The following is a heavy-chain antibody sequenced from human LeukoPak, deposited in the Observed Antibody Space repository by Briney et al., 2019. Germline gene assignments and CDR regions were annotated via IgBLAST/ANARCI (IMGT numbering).Heavy chain of an antibody. Sequence: GGSLRLSCAASGFTFSSYSMNWVRQAPGKGLEWVSSISSSSSYIYYADSVKGRFTISRDNSKNTLYLQMNSLRPEDTAVYYCAKAAVYSNRWTPFDDWGQGALVTVSS. CDR2: ISSSSSYI. CDR1: GFTFSSYS. D-gene: IGHD2/OR15-2a*01. V-gene: IGHV3-21*01. CDR3: AKAAVYSNRWTPFDD. J-gene: IGHJ4*02.